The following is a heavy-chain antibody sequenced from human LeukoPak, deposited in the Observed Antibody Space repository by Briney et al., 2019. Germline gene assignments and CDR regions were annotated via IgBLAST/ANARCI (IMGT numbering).Heavy chain of an antibody. D-gene: IGHD1-14*01. J-gene: IGHJ5*02. CDR2: IKSKVYGDTT. Sequence: GGSLRLSCTTPGFTFGDYTMTWFRQAPGKGQEGVAFIKSKVYGDTTEYAASVKGRFTISRDDSKSIAYLEMNSLEIEDTAVYYCLTGAPDWFDPWGQGTLVTVSS. CDR3: LTGAPDWFDP. V-gene: IGHV3-49*03. CDR1: GFTFGDYT.